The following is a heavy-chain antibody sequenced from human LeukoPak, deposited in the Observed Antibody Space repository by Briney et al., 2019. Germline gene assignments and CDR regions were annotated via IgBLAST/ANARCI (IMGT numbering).Heavy chain of an antibody. V-gene: IGHV3-30*03. CDR3: ARHMASGWRVDVFDI. CDR1: GFTFSSYG. Sequence: GGSLRLSCAASGFTFSSYGMHWVRQAPGKGLEWVAVISYDGSNKYYADSVKGRFTISRDNSKNTLYLQMNSLRAEDTAVYYCARHMASGWRVDVFDIWGQGTMVTVSS. D-gene: IGHD6-19*01. J-gene: IGHJ3*02. CDR2: ISYDGSNK.